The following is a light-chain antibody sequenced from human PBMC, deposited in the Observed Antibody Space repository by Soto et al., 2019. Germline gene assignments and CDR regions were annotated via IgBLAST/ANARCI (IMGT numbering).Light chain of an antibody. CDR2: GAS. CDR1: QSVSNDY. CDR3: QQYGSSPYT. J-gene: IGKJ2*01. V-gene: IGKV3-20*01. Sequence: EIVLTQSPGTLSLSPGERATLSCRASQSVSNDYLAWYQQKPGQAPRLLIYGASNRATGIPARFSGSGSGTDFTLTISRLEPEDFAVYYCQQYGSSPYTFGQGTKVDIK.